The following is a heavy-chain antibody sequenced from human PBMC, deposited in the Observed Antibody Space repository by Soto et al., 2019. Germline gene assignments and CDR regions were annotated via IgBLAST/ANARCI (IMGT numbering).Heavy chain of an antibody. CDR2: ISGSGGST. V-gene: IGHV3-23*01. D-gene: IGHD2-2*01. CDR3: AKVRDIVVVPAAMHVVGMDV. J-gene: IGHJ6*02. Sequence: PGGSLRLSCAASEFSFSNYAMSWVRQAPGKGLEWVSAISGSGGSTYYADSVKGRFTISRDNSKNTLYLQMNSLRAEDTAVYYCAKVRDIVVVPAAMHVVGMDVWGQGTTVTVSS. CDR1: EFSFSNYA.